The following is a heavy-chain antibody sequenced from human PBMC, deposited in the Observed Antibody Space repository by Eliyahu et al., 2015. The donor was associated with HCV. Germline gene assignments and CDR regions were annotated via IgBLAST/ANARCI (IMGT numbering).Heavy chain of an antibody. V-gene: IGHV2-5*02. CDR3: AHGAHLPDHQQADY. J-gene: IGHJ4*02. Sequence: QITLKESGPTLVKPTQTLTLTCTFSGFSLSTXGVGVGWXRQPPGKXLEWLALIYWDDDKRYSPSLKSRLTITKDTSKNQVVLTMTNLDPVDTATYYCAHGAHLPDHQQADYWGQGTLVTVSS. CDR1: GFSLSTXGVG. CDR2: IYWDDDK. D-gene: IGHD2-2*01.